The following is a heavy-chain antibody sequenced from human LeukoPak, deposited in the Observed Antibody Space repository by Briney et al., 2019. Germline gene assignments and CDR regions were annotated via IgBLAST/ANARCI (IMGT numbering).Heavy chain of an antibody. CDR3: ARDSGSYQNWFDP. V-gene: IGHV3-7*01. J-gene: IGHJ5*02. CDR1: GFTFSSYW. Sequence: PGGSLRLSCAASGFTFSSYWMSWVRQAPGKGLEWVANIKQDGSEKYYVDSVKGRFTISRDNAKNSLYLQMTSLRAEDTAVYYCARDSGSYQNWFDPWGQGTLVTVSS. D-gene: IGHD1-26*01. CDR2: IKQDGSEK.